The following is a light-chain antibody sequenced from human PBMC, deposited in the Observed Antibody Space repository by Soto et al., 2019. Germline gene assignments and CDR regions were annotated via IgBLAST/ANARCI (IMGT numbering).Light chain of an antibody. V-gene: IGLV1-40*01. CDR3: QSYDSSLSGWV. CDR2: VNS. Sequence: QSVLTQPPSVSGAPGQGVTISCTGNSSNIGAGYGVHWYQQLPGTAPKLLIYVNSNRPSGVPDRFSGSKSGTSASLAITGLQAEDEADYYCQSYDSSLSGWVFGGGTKLTVL. CDR1: SSNIGAGYG. J-gene: IGLJ3*02.